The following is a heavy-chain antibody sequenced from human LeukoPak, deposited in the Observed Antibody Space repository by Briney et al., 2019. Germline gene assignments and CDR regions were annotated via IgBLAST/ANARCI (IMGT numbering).Heavy chain of an antibody. D-gene: IGHD6-25*01. CDR2: ISGSGDST. CDR1: GFTFINSA. Sequence: GGSLRLSCAASGFTFINSAMNWVRQGPGKRLEWVSGISGSGDSTYYADPVKGRFTISRDSSNNTLFLQINSLRAADTAAYYCAKGRSADITAAINYWGQGTLVTVSS. V-gene: IGHV3-23*01. J-gene: IGHJ4*02. CDR3: AKGRSADITAAINY.